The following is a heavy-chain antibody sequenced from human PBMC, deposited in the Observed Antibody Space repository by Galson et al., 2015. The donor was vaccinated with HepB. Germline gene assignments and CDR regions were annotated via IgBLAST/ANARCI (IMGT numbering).Heavy chain of an antibody. CDR3: AKDIFDYGDYRSSMDV. Sequence: SLRLSCAASGFTFDDYAMHWVRQAPGKGLEWVSGINWNSGSIGYADSVKGRFTISGDNAKNSLYLQMNSLRAEDTALYYCAKDIFDYGDYRSSMDVWGQGTTVTVSS. CDR2: INWNSGSI. V-gene: IGHV3-9*01. D-gene: IGHD4-17*01. CDR1: GFTFDDYA. J-gene: IGHJ6*02.